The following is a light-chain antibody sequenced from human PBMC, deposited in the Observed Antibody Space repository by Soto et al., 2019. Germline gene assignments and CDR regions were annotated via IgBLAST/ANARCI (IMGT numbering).Light chain of an antibody. CDR1: QSVSSNY. CDR3: QQYGSSPWT. V-gene: IGKV3-20*01. J-gene: IGKJ1*01. Sequence: EIVLTQSPGTLSLSPGEGATLSCRASQSVSSNYLAWYQQKPGQAPRLLIYGASTRATGIPDRFSGSGSGTAFTLTISRLEPEDFAVYYCQQYGSSPWTFGQGTKLEIK. CDR2: GAS.